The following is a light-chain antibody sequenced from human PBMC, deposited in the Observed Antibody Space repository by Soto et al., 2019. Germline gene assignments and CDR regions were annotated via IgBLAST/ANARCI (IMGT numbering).Light chain of an antibody. CDR3: QTWGSGIVV. CDR2: LNSDGSH. J-gene: IGLJ2*01. V-gene: IGLV4-69*01. Sequence: QLVLTQSPSASASLGASVKLTCTLSSGHSNYAIAWHQQQSEKGPRYLMKLNSDGSHSKGDGIPDRFSGSSSGAVRYLTISSLQSEDEADYYCQTWGSGIVVFGGGTKVTVL. CDR1: SGHSNYA.